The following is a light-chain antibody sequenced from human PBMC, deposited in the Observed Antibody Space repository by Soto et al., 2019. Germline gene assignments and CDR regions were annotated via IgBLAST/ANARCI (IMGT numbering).Light chain of an antibody. CDR2: DAS. J-gene: IGKJ4*01. CDR1: HDIKKY. CDR3: QQFDDLPLT. V-gene: IGKV1-33*01. Sequence: DIQMTQSPSSLSASVGDRVTITCQASHDIKKYLNWYQQKAHKVPKLLIHDASTLATGVPSRFTGSGSGTDFTLTINSLQPEDVATYYCQQFDDLPLTFGGGTKVDNK.